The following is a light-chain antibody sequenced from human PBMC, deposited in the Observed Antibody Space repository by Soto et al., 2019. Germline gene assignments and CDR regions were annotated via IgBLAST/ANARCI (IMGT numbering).Light chain of an antibody. CDR3: SSYTSSSTYV. V-gene: IGLV2-14*01. J-gene: IGLJ1*01. CDR1: SSDVGGYDY. CDR2: DVS. Sequence: QSVLTQPASVSGSPGQSITISCTGTSSDVGGYDYVSWYQQHPGEGPKLMIYDVSNRLSGVSNRFSGSKSGNTASLTISGLQAEDEADYYCSSYTSSSTYVFGSGTKVTVL.